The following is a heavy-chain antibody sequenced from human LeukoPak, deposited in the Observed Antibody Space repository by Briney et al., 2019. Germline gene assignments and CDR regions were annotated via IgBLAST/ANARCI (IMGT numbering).Heavy chain of an antibody. J-gene: IGHJ5*02. CDR2: IKQDGSEK. CDR3: AREWIAAGFDP. CDR1: GFTFSTYW. V-gene: IGHV3-7*03. D-gene: IGHD6-13*01. Sequence: PGGSLRLSCAASGFTFSTYWMSWVRQAPGKGLEWVANIKQDGSEKYYVDSVKGRFAISRDNAKNSLYLQMDSLRAEDTAVYYCAREWIAAGFDPWGQGTLVTVSS.